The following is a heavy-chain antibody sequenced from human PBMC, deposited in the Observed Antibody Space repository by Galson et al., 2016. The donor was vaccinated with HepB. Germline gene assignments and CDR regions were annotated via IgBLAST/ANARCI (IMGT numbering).Heavy chain of an antibody. D-gene: IGHD1-14*01. CDR2: IAWNSGRT. Sequence: SLRLSCAASGFTFDDHAMHWVRQAPGKGLEWVSSIAWNSGRTHYADSVKGRFTISRDNAKNSLSLQMNSLRTEDTAFYYCARDMSTVTTAVDYWGQGTLVTVSS. V-gene: IGHV3-9*01. CDR1: GFTFDDHA. J-gene: IGHJ4*02. CDR3: ARDMSTVTTAVDY.